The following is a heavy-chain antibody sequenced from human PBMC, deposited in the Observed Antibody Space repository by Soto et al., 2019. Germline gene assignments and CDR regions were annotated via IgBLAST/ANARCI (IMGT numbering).Heavy chain of an antibody. CDR2: ISAHNGNT. V-gene: IGHV1-18*01. Sequence: QVHLVQSGAEVKKPGASVKVSCKGSGYAFTTYGITWVRQAPGQGLEWMGWISAHNGNTNYAQKLQGRVTVTRDTSTRTASMELGSLGSDDTAGYYCARGRYGDYWGQGALVTVSS. CDR1: GYAFTTYG. CDR3: ARGRYGDY. D-gene: IGHD1-1*01. J-gene: IGHJ4*02.